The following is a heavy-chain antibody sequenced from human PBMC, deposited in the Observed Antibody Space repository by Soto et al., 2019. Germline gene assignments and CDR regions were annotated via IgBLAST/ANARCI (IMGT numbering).Heavy chain of an antibody. CDR1: GYTFTSYA. D-gene: IGHD2-15*01. J-gene: IGHJ4*02. V-gene: IGHV1-3*01. CDR3: ARSPVPLYGGKRNFDY. Sequence: SVKVSCKASGYTFTSYAMHWVRQAPGQRLEWMGWINAGNGNTKYSQKFQGRVTITRDTSASTAYMELSSLRSEDTAVYYCARSPVPLYGGKRNFDYWVQGTLVTVSS. CDR2: INAGNGNT.